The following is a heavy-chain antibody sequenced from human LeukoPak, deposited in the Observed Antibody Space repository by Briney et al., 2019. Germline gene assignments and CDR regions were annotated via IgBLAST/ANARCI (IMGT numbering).Heavy chain of an antibody. D-gene: IGHD3-22*01. CDR1: GFTFTSSA. Sequence: ASVKVSCKASGFTFTSSAVQWVRQARGQRFEWIGWVVVGSGNTNYAQKFQERVTITRDMSTSTAYMELSSLRSEDTAVYYCAALTYYYDSSGYYTDYWGQGTLVTVSS. V-gene: IGHV1-58*01. CDR2: VVVGSGNT. CDR3: AALTYYYDSSGYYTDY. J-gene: IGHJ4*02.